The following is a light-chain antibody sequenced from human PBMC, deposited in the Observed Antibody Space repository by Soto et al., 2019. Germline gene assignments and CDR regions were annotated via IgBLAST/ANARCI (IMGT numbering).Light chain of an antibody. J-gene: IGKJ3*01. V-gene: IGKV3-11*01. CDR2: DAS. CDR1: QSVSSS. CDR3: QQRSHWPPKFT. Sequence: EIVLPQSPATLSLSPGDRATLSCRASQSVSSSLACYQQKPGQAPRLLIYDASTKATGILARFSGSGAVTAVIPTIISIEPADVAAYYCQQRSHWPPKFTFGPGTKVDIK.